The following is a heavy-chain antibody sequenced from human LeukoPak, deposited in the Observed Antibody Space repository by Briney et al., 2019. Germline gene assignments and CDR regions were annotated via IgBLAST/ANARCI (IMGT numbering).Heavy chain of an antibody. CDR3: ARDRVYYFDY. V-gene: IGHV4-30-2*01. J-gene: IGHJ4*02. CDR1: GGSISSGGYS. Sequence: SETLSLTCAVAGGSISSGGYSWSWIRQPPGKGLEWIGYIYHSGSTYYNPSLKSRVTISVDRSKNQFSLKLSSVTAADTAVYYCARDRVYYFDYWGQGTLLTVSS. D-gene: IGHD6-13*01. CDR2: IYHSGST.